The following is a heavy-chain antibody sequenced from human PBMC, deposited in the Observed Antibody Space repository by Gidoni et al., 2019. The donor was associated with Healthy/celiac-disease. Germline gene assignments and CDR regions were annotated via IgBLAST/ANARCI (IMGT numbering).Heavy chain of an antibody. J-gene: IGHJ4*02. Sequence: QVQLVQSGAEVKKPGASVKVSCKASGYTFTSYYMHWVRQAPGQGLEWMGIINPSGGSTSYAQKFQGRVTMTRDTSTSTVYMELSTLGSEDTAVYYCARVRGYYDSSGYSDYWGQGTLVTVSS. D-gene: IGHD3-22*01. CDR1: GYTFTSYY. CDR3: ARVRGYYDSSGYSDY. V-gene: IGHV1-46*03. CDR2: INPSGGST.